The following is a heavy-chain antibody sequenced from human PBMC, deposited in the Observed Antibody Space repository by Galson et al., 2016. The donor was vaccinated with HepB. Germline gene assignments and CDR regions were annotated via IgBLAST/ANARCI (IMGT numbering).Heavy chain of an antibody. CDR3: AKASHYYGSGKIDY. J-gene: IGHJ4*02. Sequence: SLRLSCAASGFTFRTHWMHWVRQTPGKGLEWVSVIRGSGDSTYYADSVKGRFTISRDNSKNTLYLQMNSLRAEDTAIYYCAKASHYYGSGKIDYWGQGTLVSVSS. V-gene: IGHV3-23*01. CDR1: GFTFRTHW. CDR2: IRGSGDST. D-gene: IGHD3-10*01.